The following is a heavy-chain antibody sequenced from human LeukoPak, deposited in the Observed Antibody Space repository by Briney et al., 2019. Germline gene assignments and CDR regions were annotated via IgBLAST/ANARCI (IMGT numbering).Heavy chain of an antibody. Sequence: GASVKVSCKASGGTFSSYAISWVRQAPGQGLEWMGRIIPIFGTANYAQKFQGRVTITTDESTSTAYMELSSLRSEDTAVYYCARAGPSMIVPNAFDIWGQGTMVTFSS. CDR3: ARAGPSMIVPNAFDI. V-gene: IGHV1-69*05. CDR1: GGTFSSYA. D-gene: IGHD3-22*01. J-gene: IGHJ3*02. CDR2: IIPIFGTA.